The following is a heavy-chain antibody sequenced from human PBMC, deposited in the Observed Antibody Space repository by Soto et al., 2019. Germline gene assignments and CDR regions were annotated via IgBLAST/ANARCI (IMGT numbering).Heavy chain of an antibody. V-gene: IGHV3-74*01. Sequence: EVQLVESGGGLVQPGGSLRLSCAASGFTLSSRWMHWVRQAPGKGLVWVSRIKTDGTSTSYADSVKGRFTISRDNAKNTLYQQMNSLRAEDTGMYYCARDQDTYGQAVFDSWGQGTLVTVSS. D-gene: IGHD2-15*01. CDR2: IKTDGTST. CDR3: ARDQDTYGQAVFDS. CDR1: GFTLSSRW. J-gene: IGHJ4*02.